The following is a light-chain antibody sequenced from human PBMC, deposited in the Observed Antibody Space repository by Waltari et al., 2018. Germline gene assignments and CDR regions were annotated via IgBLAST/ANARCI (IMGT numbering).Light chain of an antibody. CDR2: ATS. J-gene: IGKJ2*01. Sequence: EVVLTQFPGTLSLSPGERAILSCRTSQSVSSSYLAWYQHKPGQAPRLLIYATSTRVTGSPDRFSVSGSETDFALSISRLEPEDFAVYFCQRYGSSPPVYTFGPGTKLVIK. CDR3: QRYGSSPPVYT. V-gene: IGKV3-20*01. CDR1: QSVSSSY.